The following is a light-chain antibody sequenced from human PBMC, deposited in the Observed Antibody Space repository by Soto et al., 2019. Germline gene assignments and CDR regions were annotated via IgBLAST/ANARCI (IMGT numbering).Light chain of an antibody. CDR3: QQYNDWPLIN. CDR2: GTF. V-gene: IGKV3-15*01. CDR1: QSVNSN. Sequence: EIMMTQSPATLSMSPWERATLSCRASQSVNSNLAWYQQKPGQAPRLLIYGTFIRATGIPARFSGSGSETAFTLTISSLQSEDFALYYCQQYNDWPLINFGQGTRLEIK. J-gene: IGKJ5*01.